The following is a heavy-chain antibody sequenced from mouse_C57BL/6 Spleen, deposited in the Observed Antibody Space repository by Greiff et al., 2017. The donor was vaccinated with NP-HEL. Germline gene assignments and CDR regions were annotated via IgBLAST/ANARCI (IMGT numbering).Heavy chain of an antibody. J-gene: IGHJ2*01. CDR2: IDPETGGT. CDR3: TRCYYGNFDY. CDR1: GYTFTDYE. D-gene: IGHD2-1*01. Sequence: VHLVESGAELVRPGASVTLSCKASGYTFTDYEMHWVKQTPVHGLEWIGAIDPETGGTAYNQTFKGKAILTADKSSSTAYMELRSLTTEDSAVYYCTRCYYGNFDYWGQGTTLTVSS. V-gene: IGHV1-15*01.